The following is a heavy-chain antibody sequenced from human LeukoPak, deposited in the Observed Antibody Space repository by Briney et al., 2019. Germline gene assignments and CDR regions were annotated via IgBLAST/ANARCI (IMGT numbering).Heavy chain of an antibody. D-gene: IGHD5-18*01. Sequence: SETLSLTCAVYGGSFSGYYWSWIRQPPGKGLEWIGYIYYSGSTNYNPSLKSRVTISVDTSKNQFSLKLSSVTAADTAVYYCARDNTAMDNWGQGTLVTVSS. CDR3: ARDNTAMDN. J-gene: IGHJ4*02. CDR1: GGSFSGYY. CDR2: IYYSGST. V-gene: IGHV4-59*01.